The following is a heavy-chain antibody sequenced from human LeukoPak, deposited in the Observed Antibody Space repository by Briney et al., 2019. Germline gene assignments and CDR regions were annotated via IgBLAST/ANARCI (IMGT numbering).Heavy chain of an antibody. Sequence: GGSLRLSCAASGFTFSTYAMSWVRQAPGTGLEWVSLISGSGGSTYYADSVKGRFTISRDNSKNTLYVQMNSLRAEDTAVYYCAKADTSGWYFDYWGQGTLVTVSS. D-gene: IGHD6-19*01. CDR3: AKADTSGWYFDY. J-gene: IGHJ4*02. V-gene: IGHV3-23*01. CDR1: GFTFSTYA. CDR2: ISGSGGST.